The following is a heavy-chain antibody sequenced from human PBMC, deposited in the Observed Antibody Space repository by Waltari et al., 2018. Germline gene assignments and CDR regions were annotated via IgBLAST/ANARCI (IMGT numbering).Heavy chain of an antibody. D-gene: IGHD3-3*01. CDR3: ARVPGDFWSGYGAFDI. CDR2: IIPIFGTA. CDR1: GGTFSSYA. J-gene: IGHJ3*02. Sequence: QVQLVQSGAEVKKPGSSVKVSCKASGGTFSSYAISWVRPAPGQGLEWMGGIIPIFGTANYAQKFQGRVTITTDESTSTAYMELSSLRSEDTAVYYCARVPGDFWSGYGAFDIWGQGTMVTVSS. V-gene: IGHV1-69*05.